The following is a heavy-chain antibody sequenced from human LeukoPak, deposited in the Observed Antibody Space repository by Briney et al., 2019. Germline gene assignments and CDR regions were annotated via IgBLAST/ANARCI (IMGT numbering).Heavy chain of an antibody. Sequence: GGSLRLSCAASGFTFSDHYMDWVRQAPGKGLEWVGRTRNKANSYTTEYAASVKGRFTISRDDSKNSLYLQMNSLKTEDTAVYYCARIIVLRGGAYSDYWGQGTLVTVSS. J-gene: IGHJ4*02. D-gene: IGHD2/OR15-2a*01. CDR1: GFTFSDHY. CDR3: ARIIVLRGGAYSDY. V-gene: IGHV3-72*01. CDR2: TRNKANSYTT.